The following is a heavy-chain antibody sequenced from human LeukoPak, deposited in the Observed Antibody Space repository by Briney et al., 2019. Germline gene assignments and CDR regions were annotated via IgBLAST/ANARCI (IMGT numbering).Heavy chain of an antibody. CDR1: GFTFSSYW. Sequence: PTGGSLRLSCAASGFTFSSYWMSWVRQAPGKGLEWVANIKQDGSEKYYVDSVKGRFTISRDNAKNSLYLQMNSLRAEDTAVYYCARDDGYGGSPGYFDYWGQGTLVTVSS. CDR2: IKQDGSEK. J-gene: IGHJ4*02. CDR3: ARDDGYGGSPGYFDY. D-gene: IGHD4-23*01. V-gene: IGHV3-7*01.